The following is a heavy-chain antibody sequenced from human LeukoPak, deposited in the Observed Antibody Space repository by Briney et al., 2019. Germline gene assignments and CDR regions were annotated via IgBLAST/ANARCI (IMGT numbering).Heavy chain of an antibody. CDR2: ISSGSRTI. Sequence: GGSLRLSCAASGFSFSSDSFNWIRQAPGQGLEWVSYISSGSRTIYYAESVKGRFTISRDNAKNSLHLQMNSLRVEDTAVYYCARSRPIDYWGQGTLVTVS. CDR3: ARSRPIDY. J-gene: IGHJ4*02. CDR1: GFSFSSDS. V-gene: IGHV3-48*01.